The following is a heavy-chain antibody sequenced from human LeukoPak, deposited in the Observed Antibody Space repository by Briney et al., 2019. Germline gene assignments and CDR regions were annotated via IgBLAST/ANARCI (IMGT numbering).Heavy chain of an antibody. Sequence: SETLSLTCTVSGGSISSSSYYWGWIRQPPGKGLEWIGSIYYSGSTYYNPSLKSRVTISVDTSKSQFSLKLSSVTAADTAVYYCASKSIAVASYFDYWGQGTLVTVSS. V-gene: IGHV4-39*01. CDR1: GGSISSSSYY. CDR2: IYYSGST. CDR3: ASKSIAVASYFDY. D-gene: IGHD6-19*01. J-gene: IGHJ4*02.